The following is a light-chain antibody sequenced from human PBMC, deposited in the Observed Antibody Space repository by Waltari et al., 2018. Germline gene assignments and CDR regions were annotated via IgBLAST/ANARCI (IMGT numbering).Light chain of an antibody. J-gene: IGLJ1*01. CDR1: NSDVGSHNL. Sequence: QSALTQPASVSGSPGQSITISCTGTNSDVGSHNLVSWYQHHSVKAPKLLIYEVTQRPSGVSDRFSGSKSGNTASLIISGLQADDEADYYCCSYAGSLPYVFGSGTKVTVL. CDR2: EVT. CDR3: CSYAGSLPYV. V-gene: IGLV2-23*02.